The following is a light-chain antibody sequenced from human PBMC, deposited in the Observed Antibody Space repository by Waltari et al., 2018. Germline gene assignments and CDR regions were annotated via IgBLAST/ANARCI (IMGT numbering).Light chain of an antibody. Sequence: NVLTQTPGTLSLSAGEEATLSCMASRSISATFLAWYQQKPGQAPRLLIYATTRMATGIAARFSCSGSGKDFSLTINRVEPEDFAVYCCRHHGDSPYTFGQGTRLEIK. CDR3: RHHGDSPYT. J-gene: IGKJ2*01. V-gene: IGKV3-20*01. CDR1: RSISATF. CDR2: ATT.